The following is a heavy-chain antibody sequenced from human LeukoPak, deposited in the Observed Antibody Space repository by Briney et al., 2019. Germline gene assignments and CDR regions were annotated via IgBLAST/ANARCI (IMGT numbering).Heavy chain of an antibody. CDR2: IYSGGST. CDR3: ARDPSSAYYYYYGMDV. J-gene: IGHJ6*04. Sequence: HPGGSLRLSCAASGFTVSSNYMSWVRQAPGKGLEWVSVIYSGGSTYYADSVKSRFTISRDNSKNTLYLQMNSLRAEDTAVYYCARDPSSAYYYYYGMDVWGKGTTVTVSS. D-gene: IGHD6-13*01. CDR1: GFTVSSNY. V-gene: IGHV3-53*01.